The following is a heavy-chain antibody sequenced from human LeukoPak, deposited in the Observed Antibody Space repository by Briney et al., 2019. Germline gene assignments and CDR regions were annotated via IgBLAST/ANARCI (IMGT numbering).Heavy chain of an antibody. Sequence: SVKVSCKASGGTFSSYAISWVRQAPGQGLEWMGGIIPIFGTANYAQKFQGRVTITTDESTSTAYMELSSLRSEDTAVYYCARGGVVVVVATGGWFDPWGQGTLVTVSS. V-gene: IGHV1-69*05. CDR2: IIPIFGTA. D-gene: IGHD2-15*01. CDR3: ARGGVVVVVATGGWFDP. J-gene: IGHJ5*02. CDR1: GGTFSSYA.